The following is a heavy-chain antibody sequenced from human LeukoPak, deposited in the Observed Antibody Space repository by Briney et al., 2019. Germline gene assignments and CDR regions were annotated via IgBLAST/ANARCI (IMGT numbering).Heavy chain of an antibody. CDR2: INHSGST. CDR3: ARSLGISSIDY. J-gene: IGHJ4*02. Sequence: SETLSLTCAVYGGSFTGYYWSWIRQPPGKGLEWVGEINHSGSTNYNPSLKSRVTISVDTSKNQFSLKLSSVTAADTAVYYCARSLGISSIDYWGQGTLVTVSS. D-gene: IGHD1-26*01. V-gene: IGHV4-34*01. CDR1: GGSFTGYY.